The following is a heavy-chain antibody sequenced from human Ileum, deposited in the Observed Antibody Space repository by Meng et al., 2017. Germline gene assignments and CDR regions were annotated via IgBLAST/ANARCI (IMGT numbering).Heavy chain of an antibody. J-gene: IGHJ1*01. CDR2: INHSGST. CDR1: GGALDGYY. D-gene: IGHD2-2*02. V-gene: IGHV4-34*01. Sequence: QAQLQQWGAGRLKPAETLSVRFAVYGGALDGYYWTWIRQSPGKVLEWIGEINHSGSTNFNPSLKSRVTMSVDTSKKQFSLNLTSVTAADTAMYYCVRGLLVPNAIRTEYFPLWGQGTLVTVSS. CDR3: VRGLLVPNAIRTEYFPL.